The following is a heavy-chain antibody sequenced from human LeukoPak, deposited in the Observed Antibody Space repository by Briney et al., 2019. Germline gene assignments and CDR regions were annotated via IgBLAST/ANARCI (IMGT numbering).Heavy chain of an antibody. CDR2: ISHSGTT. J-gene: IGHJ4*02. CDR1: GYSISSGYY. Sequence: SETLSLTCTVSGYSISSGYYWGWIRQPPGKGLEWIGSISHSGTTYYNTPLKSRVTISVDTSKNQFSLKLSSVTAADTAVYHCARLYSSGYYYFDYWGQGTLVTVSS. CDR3: ARLYSSGYYYFDY. V-gene: IGHV4-38-2*02. D-gene: IGHD3-22*01.